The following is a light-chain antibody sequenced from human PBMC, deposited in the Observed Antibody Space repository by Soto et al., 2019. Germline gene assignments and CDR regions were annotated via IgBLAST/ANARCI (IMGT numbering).Light chain of an antibody. CDR3: QQYGSSPRT. Sequence: TQSPATLSVSPGERATLSCRASQSVSNNYLAWYQQKPGQAPRLLIYGASSRATGIPDRFSGSGSGTDFTLTISRLEPEDFAVYYCQQYGSSPRTFGQGTRLEI. CDR2: GAS. V-gene: IGKV3-20*01. J-gene: IGKJ5*01. CDR1: QSVSNNY.